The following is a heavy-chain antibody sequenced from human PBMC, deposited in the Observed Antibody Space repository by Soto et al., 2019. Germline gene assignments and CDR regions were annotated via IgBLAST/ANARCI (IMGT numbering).Heavy chain of an antibody. V-gene: IGHV1-18*04. D-gene: IGHD5-12*01. CDR3: ARDRGFGYSGHDCSGV. Sequence: GASVKVSCKASGYTFTSYGISWVRQAPGQGLEWMGWISAYNGNTNYAQKLQGRVTMTTDTSTSTAYMELRSLRSDDTAVYYCARDRGFGYSGHDCSGVWGQGTTVTVSS. J-gene: IGHJ6*02. CDR2: ISAYNGNT. CDR1: GYTFTSYG.